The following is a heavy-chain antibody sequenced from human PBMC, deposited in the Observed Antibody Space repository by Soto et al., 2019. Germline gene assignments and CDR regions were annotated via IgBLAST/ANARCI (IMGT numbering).Heavy chain of an antibody. CDR3: ARNFGVDPDYHYGMDV. Sequence: GESLKISCKGSGYSFTSYWIGWVRQMPGKGLEWMGIIYPGESETRYSPAFQGKVTISADKSISTAYLQWSSLKASDTAMYYCARNFGVDPDYHYGMDVWGQGTTVTVSS. CDR2: IYPGESET. V-gene: IGHV5-51*01. CDR1: GYSFTSYW. D-gene: IGHD3-3*01. J-gene: IGHJ6*02.